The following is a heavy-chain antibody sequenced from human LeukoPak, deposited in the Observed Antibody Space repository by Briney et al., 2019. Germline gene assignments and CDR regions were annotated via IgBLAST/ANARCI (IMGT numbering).Heavy chain of an antibody. V-gene: IGHV3-30*03. CDR3: VRGRERVAATNNWFDP. Sequence: GGSLRLPCAASGFTFSSYGMHWVRQAPGKGLEWVAVISYDGSNKYYADSVKGRFTISRDNAKKSLHLQMNSLRAEDTAVYYCVRGRERVAATNNWFDPWGQGTLVTVSS. D-gene: IGHD2-15*01. CDR2: ISYDGSNK. J-gene: IGHJ5*02. CDR1: GFTFSSYG.